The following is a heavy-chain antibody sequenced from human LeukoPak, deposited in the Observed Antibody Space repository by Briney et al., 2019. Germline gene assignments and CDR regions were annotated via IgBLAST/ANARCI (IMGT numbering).Heavy chain of an antibody. CDR1: GFTFSDYY. Sequence: GGSLRLSCAASGFTFSDYYMNWIRQAPGKGLEWIAYISGRDNSIYYADSVTGRFTISRDNAKNSLYLQMDSLRAEDTAVHYCARGRHYYDSRGYSDAFDIWGQGTMVTVSS. D-gene: IGHD3-22*01. J-gene: IGHJ3*02. CDR2: ISGRDNSI. V-gene: IGHV3-11*01. CDR3: ARGRHYYDSRGYSDAFDI.